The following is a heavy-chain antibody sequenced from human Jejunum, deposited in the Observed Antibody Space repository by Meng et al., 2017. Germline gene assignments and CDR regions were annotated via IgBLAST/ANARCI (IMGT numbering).Heavy chain of an antibody. D-gene: IGHD1-26*01. V-gene: IGHV1-2*06. CDR1: GFSFTDFY. Sequence: QVQLVQSGAEVKKPGASVKVSCKASGFSFTDFYIHWVRQAPGQGLEWMGRIKPDSGDTKYAQKFQGRLAMTRDTSINTAHMELSSLRSDDTAVYYCARELISYAFDYWGQGSLVTVSS. J-gene: IGHJ4*02. CDR3: ARELISYAFDY. CDR2: IKPDSGDT.